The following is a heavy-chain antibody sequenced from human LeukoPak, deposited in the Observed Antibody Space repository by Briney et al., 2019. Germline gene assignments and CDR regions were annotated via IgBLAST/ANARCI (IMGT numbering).Heavy chain of an antibody. Sequence: GGSLRLSCAASGFTFSSYGMHWVRQAPGKGLEWGAAISSDGSSKYYADSVKGRFTISSDNSKNTLYLQMNSLRAEDTAVYYCAKGRPPIAAAGSPEFDYWGQGTLVTVSS. J-gene: IGHJ4*02. CDR3: AKGRPPIAAAGSPEFDY. V-gene: IGHV3-30*18. CDR2: ISSDGSSK. CDR1: GFTFSSYG. D-gene: IGHD6-13*01.